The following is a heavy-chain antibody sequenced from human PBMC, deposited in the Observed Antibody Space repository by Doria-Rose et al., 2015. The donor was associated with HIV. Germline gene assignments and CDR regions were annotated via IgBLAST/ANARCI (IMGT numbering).Heavy chain of an antibody. CDR3: ARVLSGTYDY. V-gene: IGHV4-59*01. D-gene: IGHD1-26*01. Sequence: QVQLQESGPGLVKPSATLSLTCSVSGGSISHYYWSWIRQTTGKGLEYIGEIFYTGSTNYSPSLKSRVSISIDTSKNKSSLRLSSVTAADTAVYYCARVLSGTYDYWGQGTLVTVSS. CDR1: GGSISHYY. CDR2: IFYTGST. J-gene: IGHJ4*02.